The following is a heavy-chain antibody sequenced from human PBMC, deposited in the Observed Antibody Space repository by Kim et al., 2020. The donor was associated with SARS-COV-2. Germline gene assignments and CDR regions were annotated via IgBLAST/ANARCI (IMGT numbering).Heavy chain of an antibody. V-gene: IGHV4-39*07. CDR3: ARVPPLYYDILTGYGSVVGRSIWFDP. J-gene: IGHJ5*02. D-gene: IGHD3-9*01. CDR1: GGSISSSSYY. CDR2: IYYSGST. Sequence: SETLSLTCTVSGGSISSSSYYWGWIRQPPGKGLEWIGSIYYSGSTYYNPSLKSRVTISVDTSKNQFSLKLSSVTAADTAVYYCARVPPLYYDILTGYGSVVGRSIWFDPWGQGTLVTVSS.